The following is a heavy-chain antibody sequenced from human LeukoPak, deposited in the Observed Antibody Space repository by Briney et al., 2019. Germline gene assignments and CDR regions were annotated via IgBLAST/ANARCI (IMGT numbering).Heavy chain of an antibody. CDR1: GFTFRSYA. J-gene: IGHJ4*02. V-gene: IGHV3-23*01. CDR2: ISGSGTST. Sequence: GGSLRLSCAASGFTFRSYAMSWVRRPPGKGLEGVLAISGSGTSTYYADSVKGRFTISRDNSKNTLYLQMNSLRAEDTAVYYCEGTYYYDSSDDYWGQGTLVTVSS. CDR3: EGTYYYDSSDDY. D-gene: IGHD3-22*01.